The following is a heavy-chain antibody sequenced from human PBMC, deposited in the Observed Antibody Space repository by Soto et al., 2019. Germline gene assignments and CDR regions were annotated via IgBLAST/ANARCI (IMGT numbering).Heavy chain of an antibody. Sequence: GGSLRLSCAASGFTVSSNYMSWVRQAPGKGLEWVSVIYSGGSTYYADSVKGRFTISRDNSKNTLYLQMNSLRAEDTAVYYCARLSSSGWFGMDVWGQGTTVTVSS. D-gene: IGHD6-19*01. CDR3: ARLSSSGWFGMDV. J-gene: IGHJ6*02. CDR1: GFTVSSNY. CDR2: IYSGGST. V-gene: IGHV3-66*04.